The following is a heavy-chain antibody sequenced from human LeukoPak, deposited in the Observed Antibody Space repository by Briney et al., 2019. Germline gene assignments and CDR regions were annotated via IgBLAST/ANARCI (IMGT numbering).Heavy chain of an antibody. Sequence: SQTLSLTCTVSGGSISSGSYYWSWIRQPAGKGLEWIGRIYTSGSTNYNPSLKSRVTISVDTSKNQFSLKLSSVTAADTAVYYCARHPHRRGGNSPLHFDYWGQGTLVTVSS. V-gene: IGHV4-61*02. CDR3: ARHPHRRGGNSPLHFDY. D-gene: IGHD4-23*01. J-gene: IGHJ4*02. CDR1: GGSISSGSYY. CDR2: IYTSGST.